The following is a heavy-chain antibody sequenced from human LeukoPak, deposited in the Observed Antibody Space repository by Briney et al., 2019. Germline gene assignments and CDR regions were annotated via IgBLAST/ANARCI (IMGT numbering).Heavy chain of an antibody. J-gene: IGHJ4*02. D-gene: IGHD4-11*01. CDR3: ARDFLVEDYTDYFVDY. Sequence: ASVKVSCKASGYTFTAYYMHWVRQAPGQGLEWMGRFDANSGGTNYAQKFQDRVTMTRDTTISTAYMELSSLRSEDTAVYYCARDFLVEDYTDYFVDYWGQGTLVTVSS. CDR2: FDANSGGT. CDR1: GYTFTAYY. V-gene: IGHV1-2*06.